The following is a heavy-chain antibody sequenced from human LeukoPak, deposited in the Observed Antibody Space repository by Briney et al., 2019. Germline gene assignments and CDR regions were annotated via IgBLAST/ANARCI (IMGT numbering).Heavy chain of an antibody. CDR2: INHSGST. Sequence: SETLSLTCAVYGGSFSGYYWSWLRQPPGKGLEWIGEINHSGSTIYNPSLKSRVTISVDTSKNQFSLKLSSVTAADTAVYYCARSLPNPRFLEWLPKDYWGQGTLVTVSS. CDR1: GGSFSGYY. D-gene: IGHD3-3*01. CDR3: ARSLPNPRFLEWLPKDY. J-gene: IGHJ4*02. V-gene: IGHV4-34*01.